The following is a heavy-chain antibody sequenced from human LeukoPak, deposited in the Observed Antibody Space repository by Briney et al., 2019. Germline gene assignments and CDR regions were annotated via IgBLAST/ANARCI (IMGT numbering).Heavy chain of an antibody. D-gene: IGHD6-19*01. CDR1: GDSISSYS. CDR2: VYVTGST. CDR3: ARDPQWLVDH. V-gene: IGHV4-4*07. Sequence: SETLSLTCTVPGDSISSYSWSWIRQPAGKGLEWIGRVYVTGSTNLNPALQSRVTMSVDTSKNQFSLKLTSVTAADTAVYYCARDPQWLVDHWGQGTLVTVSS. J-gene: IGHJ5*02.